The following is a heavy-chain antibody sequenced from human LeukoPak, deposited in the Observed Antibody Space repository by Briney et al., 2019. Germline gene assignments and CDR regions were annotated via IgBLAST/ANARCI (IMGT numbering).Heavy chain of an antibody. Sequence: GASVKVSCKFSGYTLTELSMHWVRQAPGKGLEWMGGFDPEDGEKIYAQKFQGRVTMTEDTSTDTAYMELSSLRSEDTAVYYCATDYPLYPTDSPRFDYWGQGTLVTVSS. CDR1: GYTLTELS. CDR3: ATDYPLYPTDSPRFDY. V-gene: IGHV1-24*01. D-gene: IGHD3-16*01. J-gene: IGHJ4*02. CDR2: FDPEDGEK.